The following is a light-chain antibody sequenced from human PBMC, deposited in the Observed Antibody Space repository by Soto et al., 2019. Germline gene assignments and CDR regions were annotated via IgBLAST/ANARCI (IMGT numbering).Light chain of an antibody. J-gene: IGKJ1*01. CDR1: QAVSSN. Sequence: EIVMTQSPATLSVSPGERATLSCRASQAVSSNLAWYQQKPGQAPRLLIYAASTRAAGIPDRFSGSGSGTGFTLTITSLQSEDFAVYYCQHYNNWPRTFGQGTKVDI. V-gene: IGKV3-15*01. CDR3: QHYNNWPRT. CDR2: AAS.